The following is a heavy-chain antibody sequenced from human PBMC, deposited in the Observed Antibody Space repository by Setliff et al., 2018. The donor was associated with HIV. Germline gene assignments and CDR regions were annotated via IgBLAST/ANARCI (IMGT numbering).Heavy chain of an antibody. CDR3: ARGALXXVFDFDY. CDR2: INVGKGDT. Sequence: ASVKVSCKASGGTFSSYAISWVRQAPGQGLEWMGWINVGKGDTKYSQEFQGRITITRDTSANTAYMELSSLRSDDTAVYFCARGALXXVFDFDYWGHGTLVTVS. CDR1: GGTFSSYA. J-gene: IGHJ4*01. V-gene: IGHV1-3*01. D-gene: IGHD3-16*01.